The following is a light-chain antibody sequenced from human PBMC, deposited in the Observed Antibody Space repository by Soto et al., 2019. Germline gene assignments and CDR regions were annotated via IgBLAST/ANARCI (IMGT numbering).Light chain of an antibody. CDR3: QKYKSAPLT. J-gene: IGKJ4*01. CDR2: AAS. V-gene: IGKV1-27*01. CDR1: QGIINS. Sequence: DIQMTQSPSSLSASIGDRVTITCRASQGIINSLAWYQQKPGKVPKLLIYAASTLQSGVPSRFSGSGSWTDFTLTISSLQPEDVATYYCQKYKSAPLTFVGGTKVEIK.